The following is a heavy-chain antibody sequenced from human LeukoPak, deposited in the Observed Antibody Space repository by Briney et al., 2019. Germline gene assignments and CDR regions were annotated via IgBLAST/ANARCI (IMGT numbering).Heavy chain of an antibody. Sequence: QPGGSLILSCAASGFTFSSYAMSWVRQAPGKGLEWVSAISGSGGSTYYADSVKGRFTISRDNSKNTLYLQMNSLRAEDTAVYFCARDDSNIVATTKAFDYWGQGTLVTVSS. CDR3: ARDDSNIVATTKAFDY. CDR2: ISGSGGST. CDR1: GFTFSSYA. V-gene: IGHV3-23*01. D-gene: IGHD5-12*01. J-gene: IGHJ4*02.